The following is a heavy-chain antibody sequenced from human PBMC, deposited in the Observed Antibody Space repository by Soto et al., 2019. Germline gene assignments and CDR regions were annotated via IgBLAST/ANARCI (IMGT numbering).Heavy chain of an antibody. Sequence: EVQQLESGGGLVQPGESLRLSCAASGFTFSNNAMSWVRQAPGRGLEWVSSIASGGSTYYADSAKGRFTISKDNSKNMLFLQMHSLTTEDTAVYYCVKGVPYCTGTDCYAASWFDPWGQGTLVTVSS. CDR3: VKGVPYCTGTDCYAASWFDP. CDR1: GFTFSNNA. D-gene: IGHD2-2*01. J-gene: IGHJ5*02. CDR2: IASGGST. V-gene: IGHV3-23*01.